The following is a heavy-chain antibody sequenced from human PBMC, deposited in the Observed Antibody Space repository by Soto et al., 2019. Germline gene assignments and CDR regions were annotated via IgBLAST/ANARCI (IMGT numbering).Heavy chain of an antibody. CDR3: ARDLSLGSGNYYVSGY. V-gene: IGHV1-18*01. D-gene: IGHD1-26*01. J-gene: IGHJ4*02. CDR2: ISTYNGNT. CDR1: GYTFTSYG. Sequence: QVQLVQSGAEVKKPGASVKVSCKASGYTFTSYGISWVRQAPGQGLEWMGWISTYNGNTNYAQKLQGRVTMTTDTXTXXAYMELRSLRSDDTAVYYCARDLSLGSGNYYVSGYWGQGTLVTVPS.